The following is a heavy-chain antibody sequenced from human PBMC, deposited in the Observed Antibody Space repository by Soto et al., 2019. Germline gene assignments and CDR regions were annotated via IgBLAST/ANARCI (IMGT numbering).Heavy chain of an antibody. J-gene: IGHJ5*02. CDR1: GYSFTSYW. CDR3: ARVTTYGSGWYSWFDP. V-gene: IGHV5-51*01. CDR2: IYPGDSDT. D-gene: IGHD6-19*01. Sequence: PGESLKISCKGSGYSFTSYWIGWVRQMPGKGLEWMGIIYPGDSDTRYSPSFQGQVTISADKSISTAYLQWSSLKASDTAMYYCARVTTYGSGWYSWFDPWGQGTLVTVSS.